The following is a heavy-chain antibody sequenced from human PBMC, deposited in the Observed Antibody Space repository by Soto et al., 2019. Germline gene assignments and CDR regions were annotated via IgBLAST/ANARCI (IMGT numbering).Heavy chain of an antibody. J-gene: IGHJ4*02. D-gene: IGHD3-22*01. CDR3: ARVNYYDSSGHVSD. CDR1: GGTFSSYV. Sequence: GASVKISCKASGGTFSSYVISWVRQAPGQGLEWMGGIIPIFGTANYAQKFQGRVTITADKSTSIAYMELSSLRSEDTAVYYCARVNYYDSSGHVSDWGEGTLVTVSS. V-gene: IGHV1-69*06. CDR2: IIPIFGTA.